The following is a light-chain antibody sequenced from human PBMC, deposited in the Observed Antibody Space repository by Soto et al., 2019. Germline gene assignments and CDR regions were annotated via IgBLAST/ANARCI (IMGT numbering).Light chain of an antibody. CDR3: QQSHSTPLT. CDR2: AAS. Sequence: DIQLTQSPSSLSASVGDRVTITCRTSQNIDTYLNWYHQKPGEAPKLLIYAASSLQNGDPVRFSGRGSGTGFPLTIRGLQPEDFGTYYCQQSHSTPLTFGGGTK. J-gene: IGKJ4*01. CDR1: QNIDTY. V-gene: IGKV1-39*01.